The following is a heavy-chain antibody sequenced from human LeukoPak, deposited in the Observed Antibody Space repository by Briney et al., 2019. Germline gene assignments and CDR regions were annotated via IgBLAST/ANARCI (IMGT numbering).Heavy chain of an antibody. Sequence: PSETLSLTCTVSGGSISGSIYYWGWIRQPPGKGLEWIGSIYYSGSTYYNPSLKSRVTISVDTSKNQFSLKLSSVTAADTAVYYCARGRGSYVNWFDPWGQGTLVTVSS. CDR1: GGSISGSIYY. D-gene: IGHD3-16*01. CDR2: IYYSGST. V-gene: IGHV4-39*01. CDR3: ARGRGSYVNWFDP. J-gene: IGHJ5*02.